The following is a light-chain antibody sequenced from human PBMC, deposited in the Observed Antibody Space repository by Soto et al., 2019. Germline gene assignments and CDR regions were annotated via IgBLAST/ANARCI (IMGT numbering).Light chain of an antibody. J-gene: IGLJ3*02. CDR1: SSDIGSYNL. CDR2: DVS. CDR3: CSYAGSSALV. V-gene: IGLV2-23*02. Sequence: QSALTQPASVSGSPGQSITISCTGTSSDIGSYNLVSWYQQDPGKAPKLLIYDVSERPSGVSNRFSGSKSGNTASLTISGLHVEDEADYYCCSYAGSSALVFGGGTKVTVL.